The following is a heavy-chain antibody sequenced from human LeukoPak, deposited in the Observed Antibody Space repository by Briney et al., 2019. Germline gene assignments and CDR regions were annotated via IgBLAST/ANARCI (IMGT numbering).Heavy chain of an antibody. CDR1: GFTFSSYG. V-gene: IGHV3-30*03. CDR3: AREGSTSYDSPDFDY. J-gene: IGHJ4*02. Sequence: PGRSLRLSCAASGFTFSSYGMHWVRQAPGKGLEWVAVISYDGSNKYYADSVKGRFTISRDNSKNTLYLQMNSLRAEDTAVYYCAREGSTSYDSPDFDYWGQGTLVTVSS. D-gene: IGHD2-2*01. CDR2: ISYDGSNK.